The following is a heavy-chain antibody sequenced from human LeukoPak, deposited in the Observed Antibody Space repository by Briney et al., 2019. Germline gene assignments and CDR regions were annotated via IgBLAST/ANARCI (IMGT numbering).Heavy chain of an antibody. V-gene: IGHV4-4*07. Sequence: SETLSLTCTVSGASISNYYWSWIRQPAGKGLEWIGRIYTSGSTNYNPSLRSRVAMSVDTPKNQFSLNLSSVTAADTAVYYCARGLYNTYYYYMDVWGKGATVTVSS. CDR3: ARGLYNTYYYYMDV. CDR2: IYTSGST. D-gene: IGHD2-2*02. CDR1: GASISNYY. J-gene: IGHJ6*03.